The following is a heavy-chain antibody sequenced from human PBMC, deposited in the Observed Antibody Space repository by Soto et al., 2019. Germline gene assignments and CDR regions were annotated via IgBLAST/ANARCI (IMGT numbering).Heavy chain of an antibody. D-gene: IGHD3-22*01. CDR2: IYYSGST. V-gene: IGHV4-31*03. CDR1: GGSISSGDYY. Sequence: SETLSLTCTVSGGSISSGDYYWSWIRQHPGKGLEWIGYIYYSGSTHYSSSLKSRVTMSIDTSKNQFPLKLTSVTAADTAVYYCARLSSIDSSGYYLDYWGQGTLVTVSS. J-gene: IGHJ4*02. CDR3: ARLSSIDSSGYYLDY.